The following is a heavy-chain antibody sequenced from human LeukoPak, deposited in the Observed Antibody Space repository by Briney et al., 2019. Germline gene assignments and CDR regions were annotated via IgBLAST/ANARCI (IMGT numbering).Heavy chain of an antibody. CDR2: IYHSGST. CDR1: GHSISGDYY. D-gene: IGHD5-18*01. J-gene: IGHJ4*02. V-gene: IGHV4-38-2*02. Sequence: PSETLSLTCTVSGHSISGDYYWGWIRQPPGKGLEWIGSIYHSGSTYYNPSLKSRVTISVDTSKNQFSLKVTSVTAADTAVYYCARGARGYNYDWGQGTLVTVSS. CDR3: ARGARGYNYD.